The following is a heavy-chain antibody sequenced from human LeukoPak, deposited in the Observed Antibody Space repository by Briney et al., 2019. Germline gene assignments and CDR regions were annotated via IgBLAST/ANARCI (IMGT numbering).Heavy chain of an antibody. Sequence: ASVKVSCKASGYTFTSYDINWVRQATGQGLEWMGWMNPNSGNTGYAQKFQGRVTITRNTSISTAYMELSSLRSEDTAVYYCARVQWELLDYYYYYMDVWGKGTTVTVSS. D-gene: IGHD1-26*01. V-gene: IGHV1-8*03. J-gene: IGHJ6*03. CDR2: MNPNSGNT. CDR3: ARVQWELLDYYYYYMDV. CDR1: GYTFTSYD.